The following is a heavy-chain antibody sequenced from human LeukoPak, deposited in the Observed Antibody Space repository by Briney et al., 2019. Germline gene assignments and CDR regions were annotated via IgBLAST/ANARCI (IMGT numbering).Heavy chain of an antibody. D-gene: IGHD4-23*01. CDR2: ISAYTGKT. J-gene: IGHJ3*02. Sequence: ASVKVSCKASGYTFTSPGINWVRQAPGQGLEWMGWISAYTGKTNNAQQFQGRVAMTRDTSTSTAYMELRRRRSDDAAVYYRARDRTYGGNAGGDDAFDIWGQGTMVTVSS. CDR3: ARDRTYGGNAGGDDAFDI. V-gene: IGHV1-18*01. CDR1: GYTFTSPG.